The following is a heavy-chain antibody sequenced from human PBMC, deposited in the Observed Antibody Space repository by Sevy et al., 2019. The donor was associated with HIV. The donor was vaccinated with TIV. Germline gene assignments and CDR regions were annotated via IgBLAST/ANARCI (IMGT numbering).Heavy chain of an antibody. D-gene: IGHD2-21*02. CDR1: GFTFSNYG. CDR3: AKGSRATASAFDI. J-gene: IGHJ3*02. Sequence: GGSLRLSCAASGFTFSNYGMHWVRQAPGKGLEWLAVVSYDGSHKYYADSVRGRFTSYRDNSTNIVYLQMSSLRAEDTAVYYCAKGSRATASAFDIWGQGTVVTVSS. V-gene: IGHV3-30*18. CDR2: VSYDGSHK.